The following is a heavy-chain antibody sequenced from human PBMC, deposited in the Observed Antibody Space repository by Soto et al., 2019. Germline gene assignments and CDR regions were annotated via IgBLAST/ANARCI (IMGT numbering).Heavy chain of an antibody. Sequence: QVQLQESGPGLVKPSETLSLTCTVSGGSVSSGSYYWSWIRQPPGKGLEWIGYIYYSGSTNYNPSLKSRVTISVDTSKNQFSLKLSSVTAADTAVYYCARVGPSYYYDGSGYYTFDYWGQGTLVTVSS. J-gene: IGHJ4*02. D-gene: IGHD3-22*01. V-gene: IGHV4-61*01. CDR2: IYYSGST. CDR1: GGSVSSGSYY. CDR3: ARVGPSYYYDGSGYYTFDY.